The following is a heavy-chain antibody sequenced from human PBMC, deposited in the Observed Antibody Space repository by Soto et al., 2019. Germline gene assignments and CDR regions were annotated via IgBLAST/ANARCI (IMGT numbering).Heavy chain of an antibody. CDR3: ARLGYCSGGSCYPDY. J-gene: IGHJ4*02. V-gene: IGHV1-18*01. CDR2: ISAYNGNT. D-gene: IGHD2-15*01. Sequence: QVQLVQSGAEVKKPGASVKVSCKASGYTFTTYGISWVRQAPGQGLEWMGWISAYNGNTNYVQKLQGRVIMTTDTSTSTAYMGLGSLTSDDTAVYYCARLGYCSGGSCYPDYWGQGTLVTVSS. CDR1: GYTFTTYG.